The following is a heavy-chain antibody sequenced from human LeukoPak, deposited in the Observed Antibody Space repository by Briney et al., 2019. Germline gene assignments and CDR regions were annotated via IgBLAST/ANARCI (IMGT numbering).Heavy chain of an antibody. Sequence: ASVKVSCTVSGSSLSELSLYWVRQAPGKGLEWMGGFDVIDSETFYAQKFQGRVTMTENSSTDTAYMELRSLTSDDTALYYCAAGRPYSLLDYWGQGTLVTVSS. V-gene: IGHV1-24*01. CDR1: GSSLSELS. J-gene: IGHJ4*02. CDR3: AAGRPYSLLDY. CDR2: FDVIDSET. D-gene: IGHD5-18*01.